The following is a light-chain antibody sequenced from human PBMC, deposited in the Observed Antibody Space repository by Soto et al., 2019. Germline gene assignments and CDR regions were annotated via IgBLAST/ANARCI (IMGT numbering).Light chain of an antibody. CDR2: LEGSGNY. CDR1: SGHSSNI. J-gene: IGLJ3*02. V-gene: IGLV4-60*02. Sequence: QLVLTQSSSASASLGSSVKLTCTLISGHSSNIIAWHQQQPGKAPRYLMKLEGSGNYNKGSGVPDRFSGSSSGADRYLTISNLQFEDEADYYCETWDSNTRVFGGGTKLTVL. CDR3: ETWDSNTRV.